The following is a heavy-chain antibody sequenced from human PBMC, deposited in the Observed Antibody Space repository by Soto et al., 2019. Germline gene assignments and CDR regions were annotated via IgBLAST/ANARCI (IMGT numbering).Heavy chain of an antibody. CDR2: ISHDGTVR. J-gene: IGHJ4*01. CDR3: AKEGEVRSSNTWGLDY. V-gene: IGHV3-30*18. CDR1: RCIGTDYA. Sequence: PAASLKPGCQACRCIGTDYARHWGRRAPGKGLEWVEVISHDGTVRYYADSVKGRFTISRDASENTLYLQMNSLRDDDKAVYYCAKEGEVRSSNTWGLDYWGQGILVTVSS. D-gene: IGHD6-13*01.